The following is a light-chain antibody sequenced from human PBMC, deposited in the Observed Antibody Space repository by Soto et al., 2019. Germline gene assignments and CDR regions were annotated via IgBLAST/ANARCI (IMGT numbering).Light chain of an antibody. CDR2: GAS. CDR1: QSVSSN. J-gene: IGKJ4*01. V-gene: IGKV3-15*01. CDR3: QQYNNWPPLT. Sequence: EIVMTQSPATLSVSPGERATLSCRASQSVSSNLAWYQQKPGHAPRLLIYGASTRATGIPARFSGSVSGTEFTLTLSSLQSEDFAVYYWQQYNNWPPLTFGGGTKVEIK.